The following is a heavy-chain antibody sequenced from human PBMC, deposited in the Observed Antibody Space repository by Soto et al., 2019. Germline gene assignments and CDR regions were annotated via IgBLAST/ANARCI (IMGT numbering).Heavy chain of an antibody. D-gene: IGHD6-19*01. Sequence: PGGSLRLSCAASGFTLTTYGMHWVRQAPGKGLEWVAAMSYDGTKEYYADSVKGRFTISRDSSRNTLFLQLNSLRAEDTAVYYCARDRPGVAGTARAFDTWGQGTMVTVSS. CDR1: GFTLTTYG. CDR2: MSYDGTKE. CDR3: ARDRPGVAGTARAFDT. V-gene: IGHV3-30*03. J-gene: IGHJ3*02.